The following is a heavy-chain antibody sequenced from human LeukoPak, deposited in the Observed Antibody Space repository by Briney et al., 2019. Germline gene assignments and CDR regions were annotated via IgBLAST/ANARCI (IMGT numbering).Heavy chain of an antibody. J-gene: IGHJ4*02. V-gene: IGHV3-30-3*01. CDR2: ISYDGSNK. CDR1: GFTFSSYA. Sequence: GGSLRLSCAASGFTFSSYAMHWVRQAPGKGLEWVAVISYDGSNKYYADSVKGRFTISRDNSKNTLYLQMNSLRAEDTAVYYCAREKSSSWHYFDYWGQGTLVTVSS. D-gene: IGHD6-13*01. CDR3: AREKSSSWHYFDY.